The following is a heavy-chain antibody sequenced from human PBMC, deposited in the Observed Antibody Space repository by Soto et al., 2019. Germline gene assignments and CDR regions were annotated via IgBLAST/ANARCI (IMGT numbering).Heavy chain of an antibody. J-gene: IGHJ5*02. CDR1: GGSISSYY. CDR2: IYYSGST. Sequence: SETLSLTCTVSGGSISSYYWSWIRQPPGKGLEWIGYIYYSGSTNYNPSLKSRVTISVDTSKNQFSLKLSSVTAADTAVYYCARSPVQNWFDPWGQGTLVTVSS. CDR3: ARSPVQNWFDP. V-gene: IGHV4-59*01.